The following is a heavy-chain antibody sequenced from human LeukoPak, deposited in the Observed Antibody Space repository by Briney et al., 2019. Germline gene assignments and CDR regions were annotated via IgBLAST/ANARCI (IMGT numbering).Heavy chain of an antibody. V-gene: IGHV3-74*01. CDR2: INNDGSDT. D-gene: IGHD7-27*01. CDR3: ARNNWGIDY. Sequence: GGSLRLSCAASGFTFRNHWRHWVRQAPGKGLVWVTRINNDGSDTSYADSVEGRFTISRDNAKNTLYLQMNSLRVEDTAVYYCARNNWGIDYWGQGTLVTVSS. J-gene: IGHJ4*02. CDR1: GFTFRNHW.